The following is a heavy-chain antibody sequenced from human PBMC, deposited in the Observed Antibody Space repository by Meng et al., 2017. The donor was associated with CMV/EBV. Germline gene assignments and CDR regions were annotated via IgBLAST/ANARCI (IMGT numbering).Heavy chain of an antibody. Sequence: ADTLCLTCTVSGGSVSSSSYYGGWRRQPPGKGLEWIGSIYYSGSTYYNPSLKSRVTISVDTSKNQFSLKLRSVTAADTAVYCCASQSYCSGGSCPVDYWGQGTLVTVSS. CDR3: ASQSYCSGGSCPVDY. J-gene: IGHJ4*02. CDR1: GGSVSSSSYY. CDR2: IYYSGST. D-gene: IGHD2-15*01. V-gene: IGHV4-39*07.